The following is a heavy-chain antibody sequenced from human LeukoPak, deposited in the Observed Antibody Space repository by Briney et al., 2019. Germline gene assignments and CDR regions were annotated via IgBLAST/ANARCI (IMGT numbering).Heavy chain of an antibody. CDR1: GFTFSSNA. CDR3: AQPRPNYYDSSGFYSYFDY. Sequence: PGGSLRLSCTASGFTFSSNAMSWVRQAPGKGLEWVSAMSGSGDSTYYADSVKGRFTISRDNSKNTLYLQMNSLRAEDTAVYYCAQPRPNYYDSSGFYSYFDYWGQGTLVTVSS. V-gene: IGHV3-23*01. J-gene: IGHJ4*02. D-gene: IGHD3-22*01. CDR2: MSGSGDST.